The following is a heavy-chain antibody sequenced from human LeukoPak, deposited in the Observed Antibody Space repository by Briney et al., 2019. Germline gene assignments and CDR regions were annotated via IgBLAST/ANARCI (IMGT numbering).Heavy chain of an antibody. J-gene: IGHJ3*02. Sequence: SVKVSCEASGGTFSSYAISWVRQAPGQGLEWMGGIIPIFGTANYAQKFQGRVTITADESTSTAYMELSSLRSEDTAVYYCARVRSSSWYDAFDIWGQGTMVTVSS. CDR1: GGTFSSYA. CDR3: ARVRSSSWYDAFDI. CDR2: IIPIFGTA. D-gene: IGHD6-13*01. V-gene: IGHV1-69*01.